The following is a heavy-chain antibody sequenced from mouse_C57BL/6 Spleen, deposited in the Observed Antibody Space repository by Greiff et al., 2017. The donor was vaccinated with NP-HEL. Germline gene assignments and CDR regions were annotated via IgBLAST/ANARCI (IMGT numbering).Heavy chain of an antibody. D-gene: IGHD2-1*01. J-gene: IGHJ2*01. V-gene: IGHV1-64*01. CDR3: ARGNYGNYEIDY. CDR1: GYTFTSYW. Sequence: QVQLQQPGAELVKPGASVKLSCKASGYTFTSYWMHWVKQRPGQGLEWIGMIHPNSGSTNYNEKFKSKATLTVDKSSSTAYMQLSSLTSEDAAVYYCARGNYGNYEIDYWGQGTTLTVSS. CDR2: IHPNSGST.